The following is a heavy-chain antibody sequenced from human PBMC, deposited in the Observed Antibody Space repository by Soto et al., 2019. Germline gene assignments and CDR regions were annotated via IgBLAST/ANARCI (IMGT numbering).Heavy chain of an antibody. CDR2: IYYTGST. CDR1: GGSISSYY. V-gene: IGHV4-59*04. J-gene: IGHJ4*02. D-gene: IGHD2-2*01. CDR3: ARHVGCTSCRLDS. Sequence: SETLSLTCTVSGGSISSYYWSWILQPPGKGLEWIGYIYYTGSTYYNPSLKSRVAISVDTSRNQFSLNLSSATAADAAGYYCARHVGCTSCRLDSWGQGSLVTVSS.